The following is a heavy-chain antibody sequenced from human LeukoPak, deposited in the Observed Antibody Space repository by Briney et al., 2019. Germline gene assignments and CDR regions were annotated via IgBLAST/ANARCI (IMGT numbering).Heavy chain of an antibody. J-gene: IGHJ4*02. V-gene: IGHV1-69*02. D-gene: IGHD3-22*01. CDR1: GGTFSSYT. Sequence: GASVKVSCKASGGTFSSYTISWVRQAPGQGLEWMGRIIPILGIADYAQKFPGRVTITADTSTSTAYMELSSLRSEDTAVYYCASLSYDSSGYWNPGFDYWGQGTLVTVSS. CDR2: IIPILGIA. CDR3: ASLSYDSSGYWNPGFDY.